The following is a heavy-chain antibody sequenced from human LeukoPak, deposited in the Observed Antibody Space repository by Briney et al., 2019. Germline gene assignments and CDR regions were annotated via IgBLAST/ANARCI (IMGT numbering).Heavy chain of an antibody. J-gene: IGHJ4*02. D-gene: IGHD3-16*01. CDR1: GFSFSTYR. Sequence: PGGSLRLSCAASGFSFSTYRMRWVRQAPGKGLEWVASIKEDGSEKFYVDSVTGRFTISRDNAKNSVFLQMNSLRVEDTALYYCARGGVMPDYWGQGTLVTVSS. V-gene: IGHV3-7*01. CDR2: IKEDGSEK. CDR3: ARGGVMPDY.